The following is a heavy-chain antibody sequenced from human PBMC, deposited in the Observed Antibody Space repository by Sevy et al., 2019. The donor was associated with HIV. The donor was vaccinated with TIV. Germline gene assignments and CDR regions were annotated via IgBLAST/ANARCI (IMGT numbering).Heavy chain of an antibody. D-gene: IGHD1-7*01. J-gene: IGHJ5*02. Sequence: ASVKVSCKASGYTFTRYGISWVRQAPGQGLEWMGWISAYNGNTNYAQKLQGRVTMTKDTSTSTAYMELRSLRSDDTAVYYCARSITGTTPYNWLDPWGQGTLVTVSS. V-gene: IGHV1-18*01. CDR2: ISAYNGNT. CDR1: GYTFTRYG. CDR3: ARSITGTTPYNWLDP.